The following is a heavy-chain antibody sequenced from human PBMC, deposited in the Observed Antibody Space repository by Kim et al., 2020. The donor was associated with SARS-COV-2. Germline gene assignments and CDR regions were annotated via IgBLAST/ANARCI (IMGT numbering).Heavy chain of an antibody. CDR1: GFTFSSYA. J-gene: IGHJ6*02. D-gene: IGHD3-10*01. V-gene: IGHV3-23*01. CDR3: AKPPTMVRGVIIAYYYYGMDV. Sequence: GGSLRLSCAASGFTFSSYAMSWVRQAPGKGLEWVSAISGSGGSTYYADSVKGRFTISRDNSKNTLYLQMNSLRAEDTAVYYCAKPPTMVRGVIIAYYYYGMDVWGQGTTVTVSS. CDR2: ISGSGGST.